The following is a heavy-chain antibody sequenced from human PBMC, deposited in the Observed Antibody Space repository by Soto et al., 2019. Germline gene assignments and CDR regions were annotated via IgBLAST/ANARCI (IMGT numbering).Heavy chain of an antibody. Sequence: QVQLVQSGAEVKKPGSSVKVSCKASGGTFSSYTISWVRQAPGQGLEWMGRIIPILGIANYAQKFQGRVTITADKSTSTADMEPSSLRTEDTAVYYCARSQTAPDCIGVSCYSPRGYMDVWGKGTTVTVSS. CDR1: GGTFSSYT. CDR2: IIPILGIA. D-gene: IGHD2-15*01. V-gene: IGHV1-69*02. CDR3: ARSQTAPDCIGVSCYSPRGYMDV. J-gene: IGHJ6*03.